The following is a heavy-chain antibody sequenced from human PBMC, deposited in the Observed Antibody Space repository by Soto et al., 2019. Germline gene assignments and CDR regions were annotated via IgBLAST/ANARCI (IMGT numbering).Heavy chain of an antibody. Sequence: LSLTCSVAGGSISGSYWSWIRQLPGKGLEWLGYVYYTGSTNYSPSLRSRVSISVDTSRNEFSLRLSSVTAADTAVYFCARSVAVPGAHIYCWGQETQGTVSS. V-gene: IGHV4-59*01. CDR2: VYYTGST. D-gene: IGHD6-19*01. CDR3: ARSVAVPGAHIYC. CDR1: GGSISGSY. J-gene: IGHJ4*02.